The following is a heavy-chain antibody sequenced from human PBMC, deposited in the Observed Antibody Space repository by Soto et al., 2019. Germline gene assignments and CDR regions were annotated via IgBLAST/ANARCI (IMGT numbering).Heavy chain of an antibody. Sequence: SETLSLTCTVSGGSISSSSYYWGWILHPPGKGLEWIGSIYYSGSTYYNPSLKSRVTISVDTSKNQFSLKLSSVTAADTAVYYCARHEASGRPSYYFDYWGQGTLVTVSS. J-gene: IGHJ4*02. CDR3: ARHEASGRPSYYFDY. CDR1: GGSISSSSYY. V-gene: IGHV4-39*01. CDR2: IYYSGST. D-gene: IGHD6-13*01.